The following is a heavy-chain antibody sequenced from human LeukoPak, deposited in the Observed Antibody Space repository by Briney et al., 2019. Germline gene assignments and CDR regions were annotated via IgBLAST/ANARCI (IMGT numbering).Heavy chain of an antibody. V-gene: IGHV4-59*01. D-gene: IGHD1-26*01. CDR1: GGSISRYY. CDR2: IYHSGST. CDR3: AREPPSGSLDY. J-gene: IGHJ4*02. Sequence: PSETLSLTCTVSGGSISRYYWSWIRQPPGKGLEWIGYIYHSGSTNYNPSLKSRVTISVDTSKNQFSLNLSFVTAADTAVYYCAREPPSGSLDYWGQGTLVTVSS.